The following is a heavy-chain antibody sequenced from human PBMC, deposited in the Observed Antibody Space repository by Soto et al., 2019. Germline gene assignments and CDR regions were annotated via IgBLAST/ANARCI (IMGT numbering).Heavy chain of an antibody. D-gene: IGHD2-2*01. V-gene: IGHV3-23*01. CDR2: IGGSGNT. J-gene: IGHJ6*02. Sequence: LRLSCAASGFTFSSSSMSWVRQAPGKGLEWVSGIGGSGNTFFADSTKGRLTISRDNSKNTLFLQMNSLRAEDTAVYYCATTLLGFCSSTSCPRRYYYGMDVWGQGTTVTVSS. CDR1: GFTFSSSS. CDR3: ATTLLGFCSSTSCPRRYYYGMDV.